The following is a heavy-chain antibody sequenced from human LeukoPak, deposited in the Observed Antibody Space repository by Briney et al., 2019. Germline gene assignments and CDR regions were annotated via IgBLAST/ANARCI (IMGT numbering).Heavy chain of an antibody. Sequence: GGSLRLSCAVSGITLSNYGMSWVRQAPGKGLEWVAGISDSGGRTNYADSVKVRFTICRDNPKNTLYLQMNSLRAEDTAVYFCAKRGVVIRVILVGFHKEAYYFDSWGQGALVTVSS. CDR3: AKRGVVIRVILVGFHKEAYYFDS. V-gene: IGHV3-23*01. CDR1: GITLSNYG. CDR2: ISDSGGRT. D-gene: IGHD3-22*01. J-gene: IGHJ4*02.